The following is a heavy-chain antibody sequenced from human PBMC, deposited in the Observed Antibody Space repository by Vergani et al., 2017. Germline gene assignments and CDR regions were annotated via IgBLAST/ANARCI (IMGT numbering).Heavy chain of an antibody. Sequence: EVQLVQSGAEVKKPGESLKISCKGSGYSFTSYWIGWVRQMPGKGLEWMGIIYPGDSDTRYSPSFQGQVTIAADKSLSTAYLQWSSLKASDTAMYYCARQCGGGATNYYYYYGMDVWGQGTTVTVSS. J-gene: IGHJ6*02. CDR1: GYSFTSYW. D-gene: IGHD1-26*01. CDR2: IYPGDSDT. V-gene: IGHV5-51*01. CDR3: ARQCGGGATNYYYYYGMDV.